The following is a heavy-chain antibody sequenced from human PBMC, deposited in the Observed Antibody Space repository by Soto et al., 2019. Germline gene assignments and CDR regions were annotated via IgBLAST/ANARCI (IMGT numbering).Heavy chain of an antibody. CDR3: ARETRGYCSGGSCYTVDY. CDR2: ISSSSTYT. D-gene: IGHD2-15*01. CDR1: GFTFSDYY. V-gene: IGHV3-11*06. Sequence: PGGTLRLSCAASGFTFSDYYMSWIRQAPGKGLEWVSYISSSSTYTNYADSVKGRFTISRDNAKNSLYLQVNSLRAEDTAVYYCARETRGYCSGGSCYTVDYWGQGTLGTVS. J-gene: IGHJ4*02.